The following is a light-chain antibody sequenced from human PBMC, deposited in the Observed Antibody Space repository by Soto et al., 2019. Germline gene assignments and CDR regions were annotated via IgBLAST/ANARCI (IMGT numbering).Light chain of an antibody. Sequence: QSVLTQPASVSGSPGQSITISCTGSSSDVGAYTSVSWYQQHPGKAPKLMIYEVSNRPSGVSRRFSGSKSGNTASLTISGLQAEEEAHYYCSSYTSDNRDYVFGAGTKVTV. V-gene: IGLV2-14*01. J-gene: IGLJ1*01. CDR1: SSDVGAYTS. CDR2: EVS. CDR3: SSYTSDNRDYV.